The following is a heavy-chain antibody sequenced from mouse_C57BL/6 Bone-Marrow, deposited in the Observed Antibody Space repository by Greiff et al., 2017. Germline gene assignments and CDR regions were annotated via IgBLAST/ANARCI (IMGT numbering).Heavy chain of an antibody. V-gene: IGHV5-9-1*02. CDR1: GFTFSSYA. CDR3: TRRGVYDGYYGAMDY. J-gene: IGHJ4*01. CDR2: ISSGGDYI. D-gene: IGHD2-3*01. Sequence: EVMLVESGEGLVKPGGSLKLSCAASGFTFSSYAMSWVRQTPEKRLEWVAYISSGGDYIYYADTVKGRFTISRDNARNTLYLQMSSLKSEDTAMYYCTRRGVYDGYYGAMDYWGQGTSVTVSS.